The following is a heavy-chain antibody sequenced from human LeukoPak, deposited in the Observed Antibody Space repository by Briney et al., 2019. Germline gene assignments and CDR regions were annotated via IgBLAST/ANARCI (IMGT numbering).Heavy chain of an antibody. Sequence: GGSLRLSCAASGFTFSGYNMNWVRQAPGEGLEWVSAISGSGGSTYYADSVKGRFTISRDNSKNTLYLQMNSLRAEDTAVYYCAKRYPTGYYFDYWGQGTLVTVSS. V-gene: IGHV3-23*01. CDR3: AKRYPTGYYFDY. J-gene: IGHJ4*02. D-gene: IGHD2-8*02. CDR2: ISGSGGST. CDR1: GFTFSGYN.